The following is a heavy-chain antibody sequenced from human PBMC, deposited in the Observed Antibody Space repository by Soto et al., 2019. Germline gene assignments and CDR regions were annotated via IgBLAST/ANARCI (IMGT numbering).Heavy chain of an antibody. V-gene: IGHV4-39*01. J-gene: IGHJ5*02. CDR1: GGSISSSSYY. CDR3: ARHLYNWNYGGALNWFDP. CDR2: IYYSGST. Sequence: QLQLQESGPGLVKPSETLSLTCTVSGGSISSSSYYWGWIRQPPGKGLEWIGSIYYSGSTYYNPSLKSRVTISVDTSKNQFSMKRSSVTAADTAVYYCARHLYNWNYGGALNWFDPWGQGTLVTVSS. D-gene: IGHD1-7*01.